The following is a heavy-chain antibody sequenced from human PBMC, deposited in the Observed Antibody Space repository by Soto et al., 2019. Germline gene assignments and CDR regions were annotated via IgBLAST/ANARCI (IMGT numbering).Heavy chain of an antibody. CDR3: ARGSDLVWGYDTLGGGDY. V-gene: IGHV4-34*01. CDR1: GGSFSGYY. D-gene: IGHD3-16*01. Sequence: QVQLQQWGAGLLKPSETLSLTCAVYGGSFSGYYWSWIRQPPGKGLEWIGEINHSGSTNYNPSLKSRVTISVDTSKNQFSLKLSSVTAADTAVYYCARGSDLVWGYDTLGGGDYWGQGTLVTVSS. J-gene: IGHJ4*02. CDR2: INHSGST.